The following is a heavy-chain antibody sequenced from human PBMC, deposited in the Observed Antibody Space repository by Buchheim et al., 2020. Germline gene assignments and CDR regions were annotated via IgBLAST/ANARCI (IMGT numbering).Heavy chain of an antibody. Sequence: HLHLQESGPGLVKPSETLSLTCSVSGDSIRSSAYFWGWIRQSPGRALVWIASINYSGRAFYNPSLESRVTMSLDPSNNQLSLKLHSVTAADTAVYYCAREGWGAKSEDDDWGPGTL. CDR2: INYSGRA. CDR3: AREGWGAKSEDDD. D-gene: IGHD3-16*01. V-gene: IGHV4-39*07. J-gene: IGHJ4*02. CDR1: GDSIRSSAYF.